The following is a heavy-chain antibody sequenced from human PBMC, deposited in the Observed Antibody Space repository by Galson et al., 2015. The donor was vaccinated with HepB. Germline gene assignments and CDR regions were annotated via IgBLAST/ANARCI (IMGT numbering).Heavy chain of an antibody. V-gene: IGHV3-23*01. CDR2: ISGSGGST. CDR1: GFTFSSYA. Sequence: SLRLSCAASGFTFSSYAMSWVRQAPGKGLEWVSAISGSGGSTYYADSVKGRFTISRDNSKNTLYLQMYILRAEDTDVYYFAEDSTIFGVGKSPRAADYWGQGTLVTVS. J-gene: IGHJ4*02. CDR3: AEDSTIFGVGKSPRAADY. D-gene: IGHD3-3*01.